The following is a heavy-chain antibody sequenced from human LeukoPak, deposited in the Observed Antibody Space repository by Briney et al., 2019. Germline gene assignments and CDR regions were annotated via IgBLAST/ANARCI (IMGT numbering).Heavy chain of an antibody. Sequence: SETLSLTCSVSGGSISPYYWSWIRQPPGSGLEWIAYIYYSGSTSYNPSLKSRVAISVDTSNNEVSLKLSSVTAADTAVYYCARHGYCSGGSCYWDYWGQGTLVIVSS. CDR3: ARHGYCSGGSCYWDY. V-gene: IGHV4-59*08. CDR2: IYYSGST. J-gene: IGHJ4*02. D-gene: IGHD2-15*01. CDR1: GGSISPYY.